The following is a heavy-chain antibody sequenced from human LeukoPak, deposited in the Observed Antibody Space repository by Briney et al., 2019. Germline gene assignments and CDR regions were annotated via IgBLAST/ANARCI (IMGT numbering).Heavy chain of an antibody. CDR1: GFTFSRNT. CDR3: ARGPTLAVAGKLDY. Sequence: PGGSLRLPCAASGFTFSRNTMDWVRQAPGKGLEWVSSISGSSSDYIYYADSVKGRFTISRDNAKNSLSLQMNSLRAEDTAVYYCARGPTLAVAGKLDYWGQGILVTVSS. CDR2: ISGSSSDYI. D-gene: IGHD6-19*01. V-gene: IGHV3-21*01. J-gene: IGHJ4*02.